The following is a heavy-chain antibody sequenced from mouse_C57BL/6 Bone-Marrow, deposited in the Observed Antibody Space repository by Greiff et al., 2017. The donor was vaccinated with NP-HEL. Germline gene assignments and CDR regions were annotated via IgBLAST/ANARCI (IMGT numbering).Heavy chain of an antibody. CDR1: GYSFTSYY. J-gene: IGHJ3*01. D-gene: IGHD3-2*02. CDR3: ARDTAQATYAY. Sequence: QVQLQQSGPELVKPGASVKISCKASGYSFTSYYIHWVKQRPGQGLEWIGWIYPGSGNTKYNEKFKGKATLTADTSSSTAYMQLSSLTSEDSAVYYCARDTAQATYAYWGQGTLVTVSA. CDR2: IYPGSGNT. V-gene: IGHV1-66*01.